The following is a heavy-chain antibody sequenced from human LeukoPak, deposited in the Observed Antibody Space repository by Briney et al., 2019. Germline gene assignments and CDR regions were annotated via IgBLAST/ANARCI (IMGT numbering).Heavy chain of an antibody. CDR3: AREKPYYDILTGYYNVGYFDY. CDR1: GGSISSSSYY. CDR2: IYYSGST. J-gene: IGHJ4*02. Sequence: PSETLSLTCTVSGGSISSSSYYWSWIRQPPGKGLEWIGYIYYSGSTNYNPSLKSRVTISVDTSKNQFSLKLSSVTAADTAVYYCAREKPYYDILTGYYNVGYFDYWGQGTLVTVSS. V-gene: IGHV4-61*01. D-gene: IGHD3-9*01.